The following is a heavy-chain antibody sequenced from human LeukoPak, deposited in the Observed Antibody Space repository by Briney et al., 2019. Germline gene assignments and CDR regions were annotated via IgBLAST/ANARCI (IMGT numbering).Heavy chain of an antibody. CDR1: GFTFSSYA. Sequence: PGGSLRLACAASGFTFSSYAMSWVRQAPGKGLEWVSAISGSGGSTYYADSVKGRFTISRDHSKNTLYLQMNSLREEDTAVYNCAKGPLIVATGAFYDWGQGTLVTVSS. V-gene: IGHV3-23*01. D-gene: IGHD5-12*01. CDR3: AKGPLIVATGAFYD. J-gene: IGHJ4*02. CDR2: ISGSGGST.